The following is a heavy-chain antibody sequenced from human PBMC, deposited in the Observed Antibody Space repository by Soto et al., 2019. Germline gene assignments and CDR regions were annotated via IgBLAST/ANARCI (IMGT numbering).Heavy chain of an antibody. Sequence: QVQLVQSGSEVQKPGASVKISCKASGYTFTSYAIHWVRQAPGQRPEWMGWINAGHGNTKYSQKFQGRVTITRDKSASTAYMELSSLRSEDTAVYYCARDMGGYCPYYFDFWGQGTLVSVSS. CDR2: INAGHGNT. CDR1: GYTFTSYA. CDR3: ARDMGGYCPYYFDF. D-gene: IGHD3-22*01. V-gene: IGHV1-3*01. J-gene: IGHJ4*02.